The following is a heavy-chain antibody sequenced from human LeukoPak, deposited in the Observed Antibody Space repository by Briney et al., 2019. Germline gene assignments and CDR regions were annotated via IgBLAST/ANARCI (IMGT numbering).Heavy chain of an antibody. Sequence: GGSLRLSCAASGFTVSSNYMSWVRQAPGKGLEWVSVIYSAGSTYYADSVKGRFTISRDNSKNTLYLQMNSLRAEDTAVYYCAREGGTYYRTLGFDYWGQGTLVTVSS. D-gene: IGHD1-26*01. J-gene: IGHJ4*02. V-gene: IGHV3-66*01. CDR2: IYSAGST. CDR1: GFTVSSNY. CDR3: AREGGTYYRTLGFDY.